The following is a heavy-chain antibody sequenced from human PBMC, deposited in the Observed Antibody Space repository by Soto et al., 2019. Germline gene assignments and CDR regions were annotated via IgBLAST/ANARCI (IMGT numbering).Heavy chain of an antibody. CDR2: ISSSSSTI. CDR3: ARGLSGSYYFDY. CDR1: GFTFSSYS. J-gene: IGHJ4*02. D-gene: IGHD1-26*01. V-gene: IGHV3-48*02. Sequence: GGSLRLSCAASGFTFSSYSMNWVRQAPGKGLEWVSYISSSSSTIYYADSVKGRFTISRDNAKNSLYLQMTSLRDEDTAVYYYARGLSGSYYFDYWGQGTLVTVSS.